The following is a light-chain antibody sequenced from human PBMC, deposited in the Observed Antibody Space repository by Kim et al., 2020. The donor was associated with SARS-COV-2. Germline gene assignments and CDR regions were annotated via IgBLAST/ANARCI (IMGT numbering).Light chain of an antibody. Sequence: ELTQPPSASGTPGQRVTISCSGSSSNIGSNYVYWYQQLPGTAPKLLIYRNNQRPSGVPDRFSGSKSGTSASLAISGLQSEDEADYYCATWDDSHVVFG. CDR3: ATWDDSHVV. CDR2: RNN. V-gene: IGLV1-47*01. J-gene: IGLJ2*01. CDR1: SSNIGSNY.